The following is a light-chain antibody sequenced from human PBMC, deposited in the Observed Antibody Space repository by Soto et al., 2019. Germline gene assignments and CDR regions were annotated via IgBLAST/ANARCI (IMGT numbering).Light chain of an antibody. CDR1: QSVSGY. CDR2: DGS. CDR3: QQYGSSHWT. Sequence: EIVLTQSPATLSLSPGERATLSCRASQSVSGYLAWYQQKPGQAPRLLIYDGSHRAAGIPARFSGSGSGTDFTLTISGLEHEDFEVYYCQQYGSSHWTLGQGTKADIK. J-gene: IGKJ1*01. V-gene: IGKV3-11*01.